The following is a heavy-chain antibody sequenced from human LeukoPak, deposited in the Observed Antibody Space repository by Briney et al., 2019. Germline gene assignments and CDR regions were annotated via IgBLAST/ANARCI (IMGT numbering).Heavy chain of an antibody. CDR2: IYYSRST. CDR1: GGSISSYY. D-gene: IGHD3-10*01. Sequence: PSETLSLTCTVSGGSISSYYWGWIRQPPGKGLEWIGYIYYSRSTNYNPSLKSRVTISVDTSKNQFSLKLSSVTAADTAVYYCASSYSGSMVYWGQGTLVTVSS. CDR3: ASSYSGSMVY. J-gene: IGHJ4*02. V-gene: IGHV4-59*01.